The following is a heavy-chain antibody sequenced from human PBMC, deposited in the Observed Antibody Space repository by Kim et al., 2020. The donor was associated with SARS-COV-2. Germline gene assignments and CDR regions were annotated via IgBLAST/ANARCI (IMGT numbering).Heavy chain of an antibody. J-gene: IGHJ6*02. CDR2: T. Sequence: TSYAKKFQGRSTITRNTSIGTAYMELSSLRSEDTAVYYCARGDGYPPLHVWGQGTTVTVSS. D-gene: IGHD5-18*01. CDR3: ARGDGYPPLHV. V-gene: IGHV1-8*01.